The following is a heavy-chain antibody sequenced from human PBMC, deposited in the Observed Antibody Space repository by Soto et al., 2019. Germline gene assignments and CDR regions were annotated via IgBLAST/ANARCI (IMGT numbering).Heavy chain of an antibody. CDR1: GYTFTSYG. Sequence: SVKVSCKASGYTFTSYGISWVRQAPGQGLEWMGGIIPIFGTANYAQKFQGRVTITADESTSTAYMELSSLRSEDTAVYYCARAFYDYGDYVFDYWGQGTLVTVSS. V-gene: IGHV1-69*13. J-gene: IGHJ4*02. CDR2: IIPIFGTA. CDR3: ARAFYDYGDYVFDY. D-gene: IGHD4-17*01.